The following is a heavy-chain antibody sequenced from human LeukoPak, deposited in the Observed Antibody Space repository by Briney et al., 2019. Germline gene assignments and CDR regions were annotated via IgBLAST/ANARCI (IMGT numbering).Heavy chain of an antibody. D-gene: IGHD3-22*01. CDR1: GGSISSSSYY. Sequence: SETLSLTCTVSGGSISSSSYYWGWIRQPPGKGLEWIGSIYYSGSTYYNPSLKSRVTISVDTSKNQFSLKLSSVTAADTAVYYCARTVWVYYYDSSGLLSAFDIWGQGTMVTVSS. V-gene: IGHV4-39*07. CDR2: IYYSGST. CDR3: ARTVWVYYYDSSGLLSAFDI. J-gene: IGHJ3*02.